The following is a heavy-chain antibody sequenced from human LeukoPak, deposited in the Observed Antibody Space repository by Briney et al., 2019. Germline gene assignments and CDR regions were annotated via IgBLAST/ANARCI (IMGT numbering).Heavy chain of an antibody. CDR2: IKQDGSEK. D-gene: IGHD3-9*01. CDR3: AKDGHILTGYYDY. CDR1: GFTFSSYW. Sequence: PGGSLRLSCAASGFTFSSYWMSWVRQAPGKGLEWVANIKQDGSEKYYVDSVKGRFTISRDNSKNTLYLRMYSLTAEDTAVYYCAKDGHILTGYYDYWGQGALVTVSS. J-gene: IGHJ4*02. V-gene: IGHV3-7*03.